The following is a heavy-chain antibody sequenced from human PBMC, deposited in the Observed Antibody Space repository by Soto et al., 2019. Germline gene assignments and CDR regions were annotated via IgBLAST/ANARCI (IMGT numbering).Heavy chain of an antibody. D-gene: IGHD2-8*01. V-gene: IGHV3-53*01. J-gene: IGHJ3*02. CDR1: GFTVSSNY. CDR3: ARGGYCTNGVCYHDAFDI. CDR2: IYSGGST. Sequence: SGGSLRLSCAASGFTVSSNYMSWVRQAPGKGLEWVSVIYSGGSTYYADSVKGRFTISRDNSKNTLYLQMNSLRAEDTAVYYCARGGYCTNGVCYHDAFDIWGQGTMVTVSS.